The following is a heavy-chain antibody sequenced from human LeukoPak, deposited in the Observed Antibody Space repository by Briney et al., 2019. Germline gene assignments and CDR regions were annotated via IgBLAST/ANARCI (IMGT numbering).Heavy chain of an antibody. CDR1: GYSFTSYW. CDR2: TYPGDSDT. CDR3: ARPTLAGTYYFDY. Sequence: GESLKISCKGSGYSFTSYWIGWVRQMPGKGLEWMGITYPGDSDTRYSPSFQGQVTISADKSISTAYLQWSSLKASDTAMYYCARPTLAGTYYFDYWGQGTLVTVSS. J-gene: IGHJ4*02. D-gene: IGHD6-19*01. V-gene: IGHV5-51*01.